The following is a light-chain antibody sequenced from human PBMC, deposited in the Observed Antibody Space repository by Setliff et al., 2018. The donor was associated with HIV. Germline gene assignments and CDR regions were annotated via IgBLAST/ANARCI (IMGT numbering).Light chain of an antibody. CDR3: CSYAGSSTPYV. J-gene: IGLJ1*01. V-gene: IGLV2-11*01. CDR2: DVS. CDR1: SSDVGGYNY. Sequence: QSALTQPRSVSGSPGQSVTISCTGTSSDVGGYNYVSWYQQHPGKAPKLMIYDVSKRPSGVSNRFSGSKSGNTASLTISGLQAEDEADYYCCSYAGSSTPYVFVTGTKVTVL.